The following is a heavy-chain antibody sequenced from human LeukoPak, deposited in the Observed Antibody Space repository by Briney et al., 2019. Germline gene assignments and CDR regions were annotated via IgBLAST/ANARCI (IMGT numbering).Heavy chain of an antibody. CDR3: ARRGRWSSGAY. Sequence: PSVTLSLTCIVSGGSISSTNYYWGWIRQPPGKGLEWIGTVYYNGSTYYNPSLESRVSISADTSKNWFSLSLSSVTAADTAVYYCARRGRWSSGAYWGQGALVTVS. J-gene: IGHJ4*02. D-gene: IGHD5-24*01. CDR1: GGSISSTNYY. V-gene: IGHV4-39*01. CDR2: VYYNGST.